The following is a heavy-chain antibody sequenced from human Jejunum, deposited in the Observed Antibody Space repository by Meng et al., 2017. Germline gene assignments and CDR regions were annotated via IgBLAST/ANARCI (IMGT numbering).Heavy chain of an antibody. J-gene: IGHJ4*02. CDR2: TYYRSKWLN. CDR3: ARGGKYSFDY. Sequence: SQTLSLTCAISGDTVSNNIVAWNWIRQSPSRGLEWLGRTYYRSKWLNEYASSVTSRITVNPDTSKNQFSLQLNSVTPEDTAVYYCARGGKYSFDYWGQGARVTVSS. V-gene: IGHV6-1*01. CDR1: GDTVSNNIVA. D-gene: IGHD1-26*01.